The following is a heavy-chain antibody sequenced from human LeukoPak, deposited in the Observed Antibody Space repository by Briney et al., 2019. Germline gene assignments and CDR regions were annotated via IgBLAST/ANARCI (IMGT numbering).Heavy chain of an antibody. D-gene: IGHD1-26*01. CDR2: ISGIGGST. CDR3: AKDRLVGSYYGFDY. CDR1: GFTFSSYA. Sequence: GRSLRISCAASGFTFSSYAMSWVRQAPLKGLKWVSAISGIGGSTYSADSVKGRFTISRDNYKNTLYLQMNSLRAEDTAVYYCAKDRLVGSYYGFDYWGQGTLVTVSS. J-gene: IGHJ4*02. V-gene: IGHV3-23*01.